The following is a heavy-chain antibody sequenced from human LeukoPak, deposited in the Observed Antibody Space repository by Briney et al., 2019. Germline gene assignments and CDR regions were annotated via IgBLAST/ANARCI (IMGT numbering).Heavy chain of an antibody. Sequence: GGSLRLSCAAFGFTVSNNYMSWVRQAPGKGLEWVSVIYSGGNTYYADSVKGRFTISRDNSKNTVYLYMNSLRADDTAVYYCVRESGFGQLFLYVFDIWGQGTMVTVSS. CDR3: VRESGFGQLFLYVFDI. D-gene: IGHD3-10*01. CDR1: GFTVSNNY. CDR2: IYSGGNT. J-gene: IGHJ3*02. V-gene: IGHV3-53*01.